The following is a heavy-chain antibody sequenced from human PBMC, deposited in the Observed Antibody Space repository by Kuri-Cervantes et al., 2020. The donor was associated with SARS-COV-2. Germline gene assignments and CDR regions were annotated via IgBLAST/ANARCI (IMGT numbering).Heavy chain of an antibody. CDR3: ARSTYGYGSSTSCTPGGVFDI. Sequence: SETLSLTCAPSGGSTSSDGYTWSWIRPPPGKGLEWIGSISHSGSTFYNRSLKSRGTISVDTCKNQISLKLSSVTAADTDVYYRARSTYGYGSSTSCTPGGVFDIWGQGTMVTVSS. D-gene: IGHD2-2*01. CDR1: GGSTSSDGYT. J-gene: IGHJ3*02. V-gene: IGHV4-30-2*01. CDR2: ISHSGST.